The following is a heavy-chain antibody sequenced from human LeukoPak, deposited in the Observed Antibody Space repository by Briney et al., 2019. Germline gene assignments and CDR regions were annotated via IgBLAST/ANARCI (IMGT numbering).Heavy chain of an antibody. CDR3: ARDSSVPRVFDS. Sequence: GGSLRLSCAASGFTFSFYSMNWVRQAPGKGLEWVSYISRSSSSSTIYYADSVKGRFTISRDNAKNSLYLQMNSLRAEDTGVYYCARDSSVPRVFDSWGQGTLVTVSS. CDR1: GFTFSFYS. J-gene: IGHJ4*02. V-gene: IGHV3-48*04. D-gene: IGHD6-25*01. CDR2: ISRSSSSSTI.